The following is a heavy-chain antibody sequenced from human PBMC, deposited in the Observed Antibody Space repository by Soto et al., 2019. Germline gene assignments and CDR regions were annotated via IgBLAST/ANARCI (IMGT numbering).Heavy chain of an antibody. CDR3: AKDGTYYDFWSGYSDADY. J-gene: IGHJ4*02. CDR2: ISGSGGST. CDR1: GFTFSSYA. Sequence: GGSLRLSCAASGFTFSSYARSWVRQAPGKGLEWVSAISGSGGSTYYADSAKGRFTISRDNSKNTLYLQMNSLRAEDTAVYYCAKDGTYYDFWSGYSDADYWGQGTLVTVSS. D-gene: IGHD3-3*01. V-gene: IGHV3-23*01.